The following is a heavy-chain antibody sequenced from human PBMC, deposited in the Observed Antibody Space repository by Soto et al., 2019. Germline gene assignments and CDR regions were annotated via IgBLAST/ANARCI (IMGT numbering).Heavy chain of an antibody. J-gene: IGHJ6*01. Sequence: EVQLLESGGGLVQPGGSMRLSCATSGFTFSSYPMTWVRQAPGKGLQWVSTISSIDGSTYYAVSVKGRFTISRDISTNTLNLQINRLRAEDRAVYYCVKRIASYSRYYGLHVWGQGNKVTVSS. CDR2: ISSIDGST. CDR1: GFTFSSYP. V-gene: IGHV3-23*01. D-gene: IGHD1-20*01. CDR3: VKRIASYSRYYGLHV.